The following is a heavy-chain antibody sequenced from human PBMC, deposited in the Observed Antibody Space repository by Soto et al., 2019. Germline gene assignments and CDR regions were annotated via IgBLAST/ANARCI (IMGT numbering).Heavy chain of an antibody. V-gene: IGHV3-11*06. CDR1: GYALRDYS. CDR3: VRDRDWAFDI. D-gene: IGHD3-9*01. J-gene: IGHJ3*02. Sequence: GGSLRLSCAASGYALRDYSMNWIRQAPGKGPEWISYTGTSRKYTFYADSVRGRFSISRDDARNSVYLQLNSLRDEDTAVYHCVRDRDWAFDIWGQGTMVTVS. CDR2: TGTSRKYT.